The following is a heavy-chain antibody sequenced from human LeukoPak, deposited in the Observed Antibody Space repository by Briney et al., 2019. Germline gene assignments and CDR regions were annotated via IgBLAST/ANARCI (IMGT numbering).Heavy chain of an antibody. Sequence: QPGGSLRLSCSASGFTLSSYWMSWVRQAPGKGLEWVANINQDGSEKYYVDSVKGRFTISRDNAKNSLYLQMNSLRVEDTAVYYCARDKIVGATKFDYWGQGTLVTASS. CDR3: ARDKIVGATKFDY. J-gene: IGHJ4*02. CDR1: GFTLSSYW. CDR2: INQDGSEK. V-gene: IGHV3-7*01. D-gene: IGHD1-26*01.